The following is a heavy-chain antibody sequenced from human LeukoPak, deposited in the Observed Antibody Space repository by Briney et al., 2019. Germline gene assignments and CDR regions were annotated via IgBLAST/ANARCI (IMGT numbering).Heavy chain of an antibody. J-gene: IGHJ5*02. CDR3: ARDVKIDLFPQWSGGLVTYDNWLDP. Sequence: GASVKVSCKASGYSFKTYGISWVRQAPGQGLEWMAWSSAHNGDTHYAQNFQGRVSLTTDTSTSTAYMELRSLRSDDTAIYYCARDVKIDLFPQWSGGLVTYDNWLDPWGQGTLVTVSS. CDR2: SSAHNGDT. D-gene: IGHD2-8*01. V-gene: IGHV1-18*01. CDR1: GYSFKTYG.